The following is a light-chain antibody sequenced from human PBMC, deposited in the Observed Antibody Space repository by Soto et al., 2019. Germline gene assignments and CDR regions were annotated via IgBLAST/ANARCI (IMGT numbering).Light chain of an antibody. CDR1: QSVSGSY. J-gene: IGKJ1*01. CDR2: GAF. Sequence: ERVMTQSPATLSVSPGERATVSCRASQSVSGSYLAWYQQKPGQAPRLLIYGAFNRAGGIPDRFSGSGAGTDFTLTISRLEPEDFAVYYCQQYSTSPRTFGQGTKVDIK. CDR3: QQYSTSPRT. V-gene: IGKV3-20*01.